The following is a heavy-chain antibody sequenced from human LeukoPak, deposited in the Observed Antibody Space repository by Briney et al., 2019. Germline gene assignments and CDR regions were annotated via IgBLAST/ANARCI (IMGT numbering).Heavy chain of an antibody. CDR2: IKHGGSET. CDR1: GFTFTKFW. V-gene: IGHV3-7*01. J-gene: IGHJ4*02. CDR3: ASPRYEYWSGYYSD. Sequence: GGSLRLSCTASGFTFTKFWTSWVRQAPGKGLEWVADIKHGGSETYYVDSVKGRFTISRDDAQKSLYLQMNSLRAEDTAVYYCASPRYEYWSGYYSDWGRGTLVTVSS. D-gene: IGHD3-3*01.